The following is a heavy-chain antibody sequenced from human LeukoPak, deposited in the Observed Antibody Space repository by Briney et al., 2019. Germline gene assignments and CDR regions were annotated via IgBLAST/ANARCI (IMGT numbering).Heavy chain of an antibody. Sequence: GASVKVSCKASGYTFTGYYMHWVRQAPGQGLEWMGWINPNSGGTNYAQKFQGRVTMTRDTSISTAYMELSRLRSDDTAVYYCARASYSSSSSGGYWGQGTLVTVSS. D-gene: IGHD6-6*01. CDR1: GYTFTGYY. CDR3: ARASYSSSSSGGY. J-gene: IGHJ4*02. CDR2: INPNSGGT. V-gene: IGHV1-2*02.